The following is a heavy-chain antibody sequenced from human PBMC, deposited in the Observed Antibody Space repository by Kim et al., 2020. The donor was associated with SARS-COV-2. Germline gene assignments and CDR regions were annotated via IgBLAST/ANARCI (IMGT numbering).Heavy chain of an antibody. V-gene: IGHV3-11*06. Sequence: KGRFTISRDNAKNSLYLQMNSLRAEDTAVYYCARGADCSSTSCYLNWFDPWGQGTLVTVSS. CDR3: ARGADCSSTSCYLNWFDP. D-gene: IGHD2-2*01. J-gene: IGHJ5*02.